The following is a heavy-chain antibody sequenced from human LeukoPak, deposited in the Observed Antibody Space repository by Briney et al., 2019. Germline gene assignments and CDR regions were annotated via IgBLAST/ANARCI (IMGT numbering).Heavy chain of an antibody. CDR1: GYTFTRYD. D-gene: IGHD6-6*01. Sequence: ATENVSCKAAGYTFTRYDINWVRQATGQGPEWMGWMNPNSGNTGYAQKFQGRVTMTRNTSISTAYMELSSLRSEDTAVYYCAARGASSSSLRPLDYWGQGTLVTVSS. CDR2: MNPNSGNT. J-gene: IGHJ4*02. V-gene: IGHV1-8*01. CDR3: AARGASSSSLRPLDY.